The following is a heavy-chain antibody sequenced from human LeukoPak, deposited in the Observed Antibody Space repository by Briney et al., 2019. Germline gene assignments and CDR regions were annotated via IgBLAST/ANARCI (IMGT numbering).Heavy chain of an antibody. V-gene: IGHV1-8*01. CDR1: GYTFTSYD. J-gene: IGHJ4*02. CDR3: ARGRGEVWFGEYLADY. Sequence: ASVKVSCKASGYTFTSYDINWVRQATGQGLEWMGWMNPNSGNTGYAQKFQGGVTMTRNTSISTVYMELSSLRSEDTAVYYCARGRGEVWFGEYLADYWGQGTLVTVSS. D-gene: IGHD3-10*01. CDR2: MNPNSGNT.